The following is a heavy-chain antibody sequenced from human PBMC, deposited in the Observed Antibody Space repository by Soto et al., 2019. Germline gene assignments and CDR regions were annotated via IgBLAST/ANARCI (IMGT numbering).Heavy chain of an antibody. CDR3: ARGQRGWYLKWFDP. CDR2: INHSGST. D-gene: IGHD6-19*01. V-gene: IGHV4-34*01. J-gene: IGHJ5*02. Sequence: SEILSLTCAVYGGSFSGYYWSWIRQPPGKGLEWIGEINHSGSTNYNPSLKSRVTISVDTSKNQFSLKLSSVTAADTAVYYCARGQRGWYLKWFDPWGQGTLVTVSS. CDR1: GGSFSGYY.